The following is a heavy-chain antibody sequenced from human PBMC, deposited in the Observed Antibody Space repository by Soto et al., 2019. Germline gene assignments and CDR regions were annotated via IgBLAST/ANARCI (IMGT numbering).Heavy chain of an antibody. D-gene: IGHD3-22*01. CDR2: IWYDGSNK. V-gene: IGHV3-33*01. CDR3: ARARTGITMIVVVPPWFDP. J-gene: IGHJ5*02. Sequence: GGSLRLSCAASGFTFSSYGMHWVRQAPGKGLEWVAVIWYDGSNKYYADSVKGRFTISRDNSKNTLYLQMNSLRAEGTAVYYCARARTGITMIVVVPPWFDPWGQGTLVTVSS. CDR1: GFTFSSYG.